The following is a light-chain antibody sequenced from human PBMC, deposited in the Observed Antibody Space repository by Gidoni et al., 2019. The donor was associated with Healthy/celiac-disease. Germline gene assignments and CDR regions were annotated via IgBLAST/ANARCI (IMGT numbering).Light chain of an antibody. V-gene: IGLV3-19*01. CDR2: GKN. CDR1: SLRKYF. J-gene: IGLJ3*02. CDR3: NSRDNSGNHRV. Sequence: SPELTQDPAVSVALGQTVRITCQGDSLRKYFASWYQQKPGQAPVLIIYGKNSRPSGIPDRFSGSYSGNTASLTITGAQAEDEADYYCNSRDNSGNHRVFGGGTKLT.